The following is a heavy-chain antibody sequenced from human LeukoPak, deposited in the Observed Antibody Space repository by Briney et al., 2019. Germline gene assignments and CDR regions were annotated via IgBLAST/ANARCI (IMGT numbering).Heavy chain of an antibody. CDR3: ARESVVRGSGLIYYYYGMDV. CDR2: ISYSGST. CDR1: GGSISSHF. Sequence: TSETLSLTCSVSGGSISSHFWSWIRQPPGKGLEWIGYISYSGSTNYTPSLKSRVTVSGDTSKNQFSLKLSSVTAADTAVYYCARESVVRGSGLIYYYYGMDVWGQGTTVTVSS. V-gene: IGHV4-59*11. D-gene: IGHD3-10*01. J-gene: IGHJ6*02.